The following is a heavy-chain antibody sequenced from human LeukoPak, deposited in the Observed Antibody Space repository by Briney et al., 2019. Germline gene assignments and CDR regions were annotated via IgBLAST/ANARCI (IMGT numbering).Heavy chain of an antibody. Sequence: GGSLRLSCAASGFTFSSYWMSWVRQAPGKGLEWVANIKQDGSEKYYVDSVKGRFTISRDNAKNSLYLQMNSLRAEDTAVYYCAKDLSVSTLFLDYWGQGTLVTVPA. J-gene: IGHJ4*02. CDR1: GFTFSSYW. V-gene: IGHV3-7*01. CDR2: IKQDGSEK. D-gene: IGHD5/OR15-5a*01. CDR3: AKDLSVSTLFLDY.